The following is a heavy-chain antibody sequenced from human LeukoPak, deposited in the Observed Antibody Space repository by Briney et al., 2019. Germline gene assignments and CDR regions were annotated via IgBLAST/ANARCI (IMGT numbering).Heavy chain of an antibody. CDR1: GGTFSSYT. Sequence: SVKVSCKASGGTFSSYTISWVRQAPGQGLEWMGRIIPILGIANYAQKLQGRVTITADKSTRTAYMDLSRLRSEDTAVYYCARDSRLAYCGGDCSDAFDIWGQGTMVTVSS. J-gene: IGHJ3*02. D-gene: IGHD2-21*01. CDR3: ARDSRLAYCGGDCSDAFDI. CDR2: IIPILGIA. V-gene: IGHV1-69*04.